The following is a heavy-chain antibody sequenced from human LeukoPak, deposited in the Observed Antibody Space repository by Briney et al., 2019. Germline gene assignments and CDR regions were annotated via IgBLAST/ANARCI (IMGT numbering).Heavy chain of an antibody. D-gene: IGHD3-10*01. V-gene: IGHV4-30-4*08. CDR3: ARLGSGSYVGY. Sequence: SQTLSLTCTVPGGSISSGDYYWSWIRQPPGKGLEWIGYIYYSGSTYYNPSLKSRVTISVDTSKNQFSLKLSSVTAADTAVYYCARLGSGSYVGYWGQGTLVTVSS. CDR2: IYYSGST. J-gene: IGHJ4*02. CDR1: GGSISSGDYY.